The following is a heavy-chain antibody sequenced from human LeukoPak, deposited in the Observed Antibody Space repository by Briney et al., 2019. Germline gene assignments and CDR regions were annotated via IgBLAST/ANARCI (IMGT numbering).Heavy chain of an antibody. V-gene: IGHV3-30*18. J-gene: IGHJ4*02. CDR2: IWYDGSNK. D-gene: IGHD2-2*01. CDR3: AKDRERYCSSTSCLTFDY. Sequence: GRSLRLSCAASGFTFSSYGMHWVRQAPGKGLEWVAVIWYDGSNKYYADSVKGRFTISRDNSKNTLYLQMNSLRAEDTAVYYCAKDRERYCSSTSCLTFDYWGQGTLVTVSS. CDR1: GFTFSSYG.